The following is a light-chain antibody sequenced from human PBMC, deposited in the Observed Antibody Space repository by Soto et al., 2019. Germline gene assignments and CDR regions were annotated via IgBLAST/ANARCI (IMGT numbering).Light chain of an antibody. CDR3: QQANSFPFT. CDR1: QDIQTW. J-gene: IGKJ3*01. CDR2: GAS. V-gene: IGKV1-12*01. Sequence: DMQMTQSPSSVSASLGDRVTITCRASQDIQTWLAGYQQKPGQAPKLLIYGASHLQGGVPSRFSGSGSWTDFTLTISSLQSEDFATYYCQQANSFPFTCGPGTKVDVK.